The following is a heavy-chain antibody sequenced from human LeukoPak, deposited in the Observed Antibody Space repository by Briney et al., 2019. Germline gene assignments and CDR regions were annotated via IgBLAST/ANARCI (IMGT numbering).Heavy chain of an antibody. CDR1: GGTFGSYA. CDR2: ILLSFGAT. J-gene: IGHJ6*02. Sequence: SVKVSCKASGGTFGSYAISWVRQAPGKGLEWMGGILLSFGATKYSQKFQDRVTITADVSTTTVYMDLTSLSSEDTALYYCARPLNTMVRGITTATDFFSYAMDVWGQGTAVTVSS. CDR3: ARPLNTMVRGITTATDFFSYAMDV. V-gene: IGHV1-69*13. D-gene: IGHD3-10*01.